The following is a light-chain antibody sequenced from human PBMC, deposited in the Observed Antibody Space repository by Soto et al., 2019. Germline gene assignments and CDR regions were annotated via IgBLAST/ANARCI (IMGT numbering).Light chain of an antibody. V-gene: IGKV1-5*03. J-gene: IGKJ1*01. Sequence: DIPMTQSPSTLSASVGDRVTITCRASQSISSWLAWCQQKPGKAPKLLIYKASSLESGVPSRFSGSGSGTEFTLTISSLQPDDFATYYCQQYNSSPWTFGQGTKVEIK. CDR3: QQYNSSPWT. CDR2: KAS. CDR1: QSISSW.